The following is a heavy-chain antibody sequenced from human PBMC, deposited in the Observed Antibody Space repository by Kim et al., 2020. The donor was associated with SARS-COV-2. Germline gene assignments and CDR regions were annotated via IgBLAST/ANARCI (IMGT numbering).Heavy chain of an antibody. V-gene: IGHV4-38-2*02. Sequence: SETLSLTCTVSGYSISSGYYWGWIRQPPGKGLEWIGSIYHSGSTYYNPSLKSRVTISVDTSKNYFSLMLSPVTAAATAAYYCARGSKGAADDYYYYGMDV. CDR2: IYHSGST. J-gene: IGHJ6*01. CDR3: ARGSKGAADDYYYYGMDV. CDR1: GYSISSGYY. D-gene: IGHD6-13*01.